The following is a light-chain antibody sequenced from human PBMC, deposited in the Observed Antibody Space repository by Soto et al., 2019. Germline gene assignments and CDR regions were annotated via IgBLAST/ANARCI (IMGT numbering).Light chain of an antibody. J-gene: IGKJ4*01. CDR3: QQYNDWPLN. CDR2: DIS. Sequence: EIVMTQSPATLSVSPGERATLSCRASQSVSSNLAWYQQKPGQAPSLLIYDISARATGIPTRFCGSGSGTEFTLTIRSMQSEDFPVYYCQQYNDWPLNFGGGTKVDI. CDR1: QSVSSN. V-gene: IGKV3D-15*01.